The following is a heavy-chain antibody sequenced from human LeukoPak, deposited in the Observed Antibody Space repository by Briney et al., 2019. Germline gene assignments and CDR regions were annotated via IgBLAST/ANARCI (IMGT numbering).Heavy chain of an antibody. J-gene: IGHJ6*03. CDR3: ARGRVSSSSWSSTYYYYFYMDV. CDR1: GDSISIHY. CDR2: IDHTGST. D-gene: IGHD6-13*01. Sequence: QTSETLSLTCSVAGDSISIHYWSWIRQPPGKGLEWIGYIDHTGSTNYNPSLNSRVTISRDTSKNHFSLELSSVTAADTAVYFCARGRVSSSSWSSTYYYYFYMDVWGKGTTVTISS. V-gene: IGHV4-59*11.